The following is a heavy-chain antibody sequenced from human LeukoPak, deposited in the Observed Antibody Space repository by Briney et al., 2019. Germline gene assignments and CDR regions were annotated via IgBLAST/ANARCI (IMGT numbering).Heavy chain of an antibody. J-gene: IGHJ6*03. Sequence: GGSLRLSCAASGFTFSSYSMNWVRQAPGKGLEWVSYISSSSSTIYYADSVKGRFTISRDNAKNSLYLQMNSLRAEDTAVYYCATTWTYYYGSGRAYYMDVWGKGTTVTVSS. CDR1: GFTFSSYS. CDR2: ISSSSSTI. CDR3: ATTWTYYYGSGRAYYMDV. D-gene: IGHD3-10*01. V-gene: IGHV3-48*04.